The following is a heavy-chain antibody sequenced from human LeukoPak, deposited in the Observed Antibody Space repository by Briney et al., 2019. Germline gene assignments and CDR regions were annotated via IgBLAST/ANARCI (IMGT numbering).Heavy chain of an antibody. CDR2: IYHSGST. J-gene: IGHJ4*02. D-gene: IGHD3-10*01. V-gene: IGHV4-38-2*01. CDR1: GYSISSGYY. CDR3: ARCGSGNYFDY. Sequence: SETPSLTCAVSGYSISSGYYWGWIRQPPGKGLEWIGSIYHSGSTYYNSSLKSRVTISVDTSKNRFSLKLSSVTAADTAVYFCARCGSGNYFDYWGQGTLVTVSS.